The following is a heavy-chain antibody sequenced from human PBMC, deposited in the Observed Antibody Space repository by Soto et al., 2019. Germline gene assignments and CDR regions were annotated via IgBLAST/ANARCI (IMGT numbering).Heavy chain of an antibody. CDR1: GFTFSSYA. CDR2: ISGSGGST. V-gene: IGHV3-23*01. J-gene: IGHJ4*02. D-gene: IGHD2-15*01. CDR3: ANSPLIAENDY. Sequence: PGWSLRLSCAASGFTFSSYAMSWGRQAPGKGLEWVSAISGSGGSTYYADSVKGRFTISRDNSKNTLYLQMNSLRAEDTAVYYCANSPLIAENDYWGQGTLVTVSS.